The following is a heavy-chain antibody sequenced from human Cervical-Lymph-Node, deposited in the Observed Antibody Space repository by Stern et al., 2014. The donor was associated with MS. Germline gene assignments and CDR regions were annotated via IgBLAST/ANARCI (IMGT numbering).Heavy chain of an antibody. V-gene: IGHV4-39*01. CDR1: GDSISSYTHY. Sequence: QLQLQESGPGLVKPSETLSLTCAVSGDSISSYTHYWAWIRQPPGKGLEWIMSCYYRGATSYTPSLKSPVTISVDTSKNPFSLGLNSVTAADTAVYYCAKHACTGAACPFDLWGQGTLVTVSS. CDR3: AKHACTGAACPFDL. CDR2: CYYRGAT. D-gene: IGHD2-8*02. J-gene: IGHJ4*02.